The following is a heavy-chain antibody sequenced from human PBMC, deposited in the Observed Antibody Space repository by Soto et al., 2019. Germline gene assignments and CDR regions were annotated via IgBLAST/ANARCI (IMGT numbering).Heavy chain of an antibody. CDR1: GFTFSSYA. D-gene: IGHD1-26*01. CDR3: ARSRKVGATVDY. CDR2: ISYDGSNK. J-gene: IGHJ4*03. Sequence: PGGSLRLSCAASGFTFSSYAMHWVRQAPGKGLEWVAVISYDGSNKYYADSVKGRFTISRDNSKNTLYLQMNSLIAEDTAVYYCARSRKVGATVDYWGHGTLVTVFS. V-gene: IGHV3-30*14.